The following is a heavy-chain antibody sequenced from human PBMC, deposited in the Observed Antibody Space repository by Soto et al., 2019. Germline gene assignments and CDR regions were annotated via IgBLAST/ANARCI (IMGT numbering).Heavy chain of an antibody. CDR1: GGTISSYY. CDR2: IYYSGST. V-gene: IGHV4-59*08. D-gene: IGHD3-22*01. J-gene: IGHJ4*02. CDR3: ARHAMYYYDSSGYYTGAYYFDY. Sequence: ASETQSLTSPVSGGTISSYYWSWIRQPPGKGLEWIGYIYYSGSTNYNPSLKSRVTISVDTSKNQFSLKLSSVTAADTAVYYCARHAMYYYDSSGYYTGAYYFDYWGQGTLVTVSS.